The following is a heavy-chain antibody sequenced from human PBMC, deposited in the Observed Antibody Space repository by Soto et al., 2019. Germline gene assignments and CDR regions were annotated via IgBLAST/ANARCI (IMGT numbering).Heavy chain of an antibody. CDR2: IYYSGST. Sequence: TSETLSLTCTVSGGSISSGDYYWSWIRQPPGKGLEWIGYIYYSGSTYYNPSLKSRVTISVDTSKNQFSLKLSSVTAADTAVYYCARDRYCSGGSCSPGLYYYYGMDVWGQGTTVTVSS. V-gene: IGHV4-30-4*01. D-gene: IGHD2-15*01. CDR3: ARDRYCSGGSCSPGLYYYYGMDV. CDR1: GGSISSGDYY. J-gene: IGHJ6*02.